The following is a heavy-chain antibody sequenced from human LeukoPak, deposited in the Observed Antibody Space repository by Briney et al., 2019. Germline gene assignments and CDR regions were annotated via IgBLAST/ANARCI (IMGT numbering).Heavy chain of an antibody. V-gene: IGHV3-23*01. J-gene: IGHJ4*02. CDR3: AKDGSDGPDY. D-gene: IGHD6-25*01. Sequence: GGSLRLSCAASGFTFSSYAMSWVRQAPGKGLEWVSAISGSGGGTFYADSVKGRFTISRDNSKNTLYLQMHSLRAEDTAVYYCAKDGSDGPDYWGQGTLVTVSS. CDR1: GFTFSSYA. CDR2: ISGSGGGT.